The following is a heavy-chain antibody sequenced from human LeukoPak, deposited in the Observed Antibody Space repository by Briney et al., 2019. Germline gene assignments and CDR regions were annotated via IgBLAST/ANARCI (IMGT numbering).Heavy chain of an antibody. J-gene: IGHJ6*02. CDR3: ARADDYGDQRYGMDV. Sequence: PSETLSLTCTVSGGSISSSSYYWGWIRQPPGKGLEWIGSIYYSGSTYYNPSLKSRVTISVDTSKNQFSLKLSSVTAADTAVYYCARADDYGDQRYGMDVWGQGTTVTVSS. V-gene: IGHV4-39*07. D-gene: IGHD4-17*01. CDR2: IYYSGST. CDR1: GGSISSSSYY.